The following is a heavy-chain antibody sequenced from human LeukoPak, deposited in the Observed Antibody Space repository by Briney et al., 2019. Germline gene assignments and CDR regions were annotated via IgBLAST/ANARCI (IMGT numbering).Heavy chain of an antibody. CDR1: GGSINRGTFF. Sequence: KPAETLSLTCAVSGGSINRGTFFWTWIRKPPGKGLEWIGYISNSGSTNYHPSPKSRVTISSDTSKTQFTLKLTSVPAADTAVYYCAXSPSGYRFDSWGQGTLVTVSS. V-gene: IGHV4-61*01. CDR3: AXSPSGYRFDS. J-gene: IGHJ4*02. CDR2: ISNSGST. D-gene: IGHD3-22*01.